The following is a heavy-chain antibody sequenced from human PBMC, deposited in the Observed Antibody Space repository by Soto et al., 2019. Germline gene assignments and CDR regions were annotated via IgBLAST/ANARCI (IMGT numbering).Heavy chain of an antibody. J-gene: IGHJ6*02. D-gene: IGHD3-9*01. CDR2: IYSGGST. Sequence: EVQLVESGGGLVQPGGSLRLSCAASGFTVSSNYMSWVRQAPGKGLEWVSVIYSGGSTYYADSVKGRFTISRDNSKNTLYLQMNSLRAEDAAVYYCARDQYYDILTGYGYGMDVWGQGTTVTVSS. CDR1: GFTVSSNY. V-gene: IGHV3-66*01. CDR3: ARDQYYDILTGYGYGMDV.